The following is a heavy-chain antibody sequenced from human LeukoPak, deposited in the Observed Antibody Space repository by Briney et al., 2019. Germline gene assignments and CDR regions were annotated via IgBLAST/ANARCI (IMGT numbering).Heavy chain of an antibody. J-gene: IGHJ6*04. CDR2: IRYDGNNK. V-gene: IGHV3-30*02. CDR3: AELGITMIGGV. D-gene: IGHD3-10*02. CDR1: GFTFSSYG. Sequence: GGSLRLSCAASGFTFSSYGMHWVRQAPGKGLEWVAFIRYDGNNKYYADSVKGRFTISRDNSKNTLYLQMNSLRAEDTAVYYCAELGITMIGGVWGKGTTVTTSS.